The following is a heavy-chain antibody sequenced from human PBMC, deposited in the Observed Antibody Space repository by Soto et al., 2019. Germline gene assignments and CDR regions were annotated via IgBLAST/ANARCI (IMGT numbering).Heavy chain of an antibody. D-gene: IGHD3-9*01. CDR2: ISPIFGAA. J-gene: IGHJ4*02. CDR1: GDTFNSYA. Sequence: SVKVSCKASGDTFNSYAVSWVRQAPGQGLEWMGGISPIFGAANYAQKLQGRVTITTDTSTSTGYMELRSLRSDDTAVYYCARDRVRYFDWLLPEDFDYWGQGTLVTVSS. V-gene: IGHV1-69*05. CDR3: ARDRVRYFDWLLPEDFDY.